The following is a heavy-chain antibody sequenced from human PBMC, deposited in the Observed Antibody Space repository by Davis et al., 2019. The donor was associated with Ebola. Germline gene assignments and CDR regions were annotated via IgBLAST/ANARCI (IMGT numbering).Heavy chain of an antibody. J-gene: IGHJ3*02. CDR3: ARENSHGLRNAFDI. Sequence: SETLSLTCAVYGGSFSGYYWGWVRQFPGTGLEWIGYIYYSGNSYYNPSLKSRVTMSVDTSKNRFFLKMSYVTAADTAVYYCARENSHGLRNAFDIWGRGTMVTVSS. CDR1: GGSFSGYY. CDR2: IYYSGNS. V-gene: IGHV4-31*11. D-gene: IGHD3-10*01.